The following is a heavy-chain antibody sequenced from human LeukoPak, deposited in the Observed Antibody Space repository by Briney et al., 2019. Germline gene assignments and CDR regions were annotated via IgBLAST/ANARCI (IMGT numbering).Heavy chain of an antibody. D-gene: IGHD2-15*01. CDR2: IYYSGST. V-gene: IGHV4-59*01. CDR1: GGSISSCY. CDR3: AGGVVAALDFDY. J-gene: IGHJ4*02. Sequence: SESLSLTCTVSGGSISSCYWSWIRQPPGKGLEWIGYIYYSGSTNYNPSLKSRVTISEDTSNNQFSLKLSSVTAADTAVYYCAGGVVAALDFDYWGRGTLVTVSS.